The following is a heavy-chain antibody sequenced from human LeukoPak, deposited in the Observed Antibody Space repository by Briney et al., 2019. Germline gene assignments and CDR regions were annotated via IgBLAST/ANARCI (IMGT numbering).Heavy chain of an antibody. CDR2: IRYDGSNK. V-gene: IGHV3-30*02. D-gene: IGHD1-26*01. J-gene: IGHJ4*02. CDR3: AKEGGAEWELQTLYYLDY. CDR1: GFTFSSYG. Sequence: GGSLRLSCAASGFTFSSYGMHWVRQAPGKGLERVACIRYDGSNKYYADSVKGRFTISRDNSKNTLYLQMNSPRAEDPAVYYCAKEGGAEWELQTLYYLDYWGQGTLVTVSS.